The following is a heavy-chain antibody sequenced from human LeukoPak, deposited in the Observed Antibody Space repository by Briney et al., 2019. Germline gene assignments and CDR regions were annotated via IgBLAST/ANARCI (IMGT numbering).Heavy chain of an antibody. Sequence: GGSLRLSCAASGFTFSSYAMHWVRQAPGKGLEWVAAISYDGSNKYYADSVKGRFTISRDNSKNTLYLQMNSLRPEDTAVYYCAKDYAIFGVVIIPYYYYMDVWGKGTTVTVSS. D-gene: IGHD3-3*01. CDR1: GFTFSSYA. V-gene: IGHV3-30-3*01. CDR2: ISYDGSNK. CDR3: AKDYAIFGVVIIPYYYYMDV. J-gene: IGHJ6*03.